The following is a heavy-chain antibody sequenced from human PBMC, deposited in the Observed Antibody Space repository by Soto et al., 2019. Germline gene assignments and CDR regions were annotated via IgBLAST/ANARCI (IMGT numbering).Heavy chain of an antibody. Sequence: SETLSLTCAVSGYSISLGYYWGWIRQPPGKGLEWIGSIYHSGNTYYNPSLKSRVSISLDTSKNHFSLELTSVTAEDTAVYYCAKEAVLLWFGPFDYWGQGTLVTVSS. CDR3: AKEAVLLWFGPFDY. CDR2: IYHSGNT. J-gene: IGHJ4*02. CDR1: GYSISLGYY. D-gene: IGHD3-10*01. V-gene: IGHV4-38-2*02.